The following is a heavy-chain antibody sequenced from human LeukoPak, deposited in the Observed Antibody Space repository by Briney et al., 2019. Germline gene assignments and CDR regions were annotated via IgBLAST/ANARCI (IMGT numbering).Heavy chain of an antibody. J-gene: IGHJ6*03. CDR2: ISSGGTTI. CDR3: ARASPRYSQVDWKYDFWSGYYRRDYYYYYYMDV. CDR1: GFTFSSYE. V-gene: IGHV3-48*03. Sequence: PGGSLRLSCAASGFTFSSYEMNWVRQAPGKGLEWVSYISSGGTTIYYADSVKGRFTISRDNAKNSLYLQMNSLRAEDTAVYYCARASPRYSQVDWKYDFWSGYYRRDYYYYYYMDVWGKGTTVTVSS. D-gene: IGHD3-3*01.